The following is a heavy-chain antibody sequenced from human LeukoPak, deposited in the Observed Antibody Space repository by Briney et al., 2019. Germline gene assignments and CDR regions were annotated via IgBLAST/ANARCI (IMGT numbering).Heavy chain of an antibody. D-gene: IGHD1-26*01. CDR1: GFTFSSYA. CDR2: ISYDGSNK. CDR3: ARDLAWDLDY. V-gene: IGHV3-30-3*01. J-gene: IGHJ4*02. Sequence: PGGSLRLSCAASGFTFSSYAMHWVRQAPGKGLEWVAVISYDGSNKYYADSVKGRFTIFRDNSKNTLYLQMNSLRAEDTAVYYCARDLAWDLDYWGQGTLVTVSS.